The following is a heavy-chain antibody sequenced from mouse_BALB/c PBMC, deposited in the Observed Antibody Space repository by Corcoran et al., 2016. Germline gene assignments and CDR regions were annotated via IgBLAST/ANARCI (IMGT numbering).Heavy chain of an antibody. CDR3: AITTGYAMDY. D-gene: IGHD2-12*01. V-gene: IGHV1S135*01. CDR2: IDPYNGGT. CDR1: GYSFTGYN. J-gene: IGHJ4*01. Sequence: EVQLQQSGPELGKPGASVKISCKASGYSFTGYNMYWVKQSHRKSLEWIGYIDPYNGGTSYNQKSKGKATLTVDKSSSTAYMHLNSLTSEDSASYYCAITTGYAMDYWGQGTSVTVSS.